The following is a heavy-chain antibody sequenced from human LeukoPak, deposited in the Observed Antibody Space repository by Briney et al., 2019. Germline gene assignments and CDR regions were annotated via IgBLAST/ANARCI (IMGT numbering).Heavy chain of an antibody. CDR2: MNPNSGST. CDR1: GYTFTSYD. CDR3: ARVPFTIFGVGTMKQYYYYGMDV. J-gene: IGHJ6*02. D-gene: IGHD3-3*01. V-gene: IGHV1-8*01. Sequence: ASVKVSCKASGYTFTSYDINWVRQATGQGLEWMGWMNPNSGSTGYAQKFQGRLTMTGNTSISTAYMELSSLRSEDTAVYYCARVPFTIFGVGTMKQYYYYGMDVWGQGTTVTVSS.